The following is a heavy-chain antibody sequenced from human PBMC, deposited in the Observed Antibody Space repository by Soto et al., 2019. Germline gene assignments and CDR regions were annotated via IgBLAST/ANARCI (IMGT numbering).Heavy chain of an antibody. CDR2: IYYSGST. CDR1: GGSISSGGYY. D-gene: IGHD1-1*01. J-gene: IGHJ4*02. Sequence: SETLSLTCTVSGGSISSGGYYWSWIRQHPGKGLEWIGYIYYSGSTYYNPSLKSRVTISVDTSKNQFSLKLSSVTAADTAVYYCARSNLNDVHFLDYWGQGTLVTVSS. V-gene: IGHV4-31*03. CDR3: ARSNLNDVHFLDY.